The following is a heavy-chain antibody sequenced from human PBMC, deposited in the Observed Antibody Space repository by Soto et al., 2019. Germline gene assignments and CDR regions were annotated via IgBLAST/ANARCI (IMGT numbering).Heavy chain of an antibody. J-gene: IGHJ4*02. CDR1: GFTVSNNY. D-gene: IGHD3-10*01. V-gene: IGHV3-53*01. CDR2: IYSGGYT. CDR3: APHAGGGGY. Sequence: EVQLVESGGGLIQPGGSLRLSCAVSGFTVSNNYMSWVRQAPGKGLEGVSVIYSGGYTAYGDSVKGRFTISRDNSKNTLYLKIKRRSADDAAVYSCAPHAGGGGYWGQGTLVTVSS.